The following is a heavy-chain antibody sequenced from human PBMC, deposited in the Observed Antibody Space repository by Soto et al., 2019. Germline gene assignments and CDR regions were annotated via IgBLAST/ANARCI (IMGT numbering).Heavy chain of an antibody. CDR2: ISWNSGSI. CDR1: GLTFDDYA. V-gene: IGHV3-9*01. Sequence: GGSLRLSCAASGLTFDDYAMHWVRQAPEKGLEWVSGISWNSGSIGYADSVKGRFTISRDNAKNSLYLQMNSLRAEDTALYYCAKDIGYYYYGMDVWGQGTTVTVSS. J-gene: IGHJ6*02. CDR3: AKDIGYYYYGMDV.